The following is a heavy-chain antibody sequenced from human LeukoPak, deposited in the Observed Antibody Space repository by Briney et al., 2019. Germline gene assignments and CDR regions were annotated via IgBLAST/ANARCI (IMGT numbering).Heavy chain of an antibody. CDR2: IYHSGST. CDR3: ARGSYDILTGYPYYFDY. V-gene: IGHV4-38-2*02. Sequence: SETPSLTCTVSGYSISSGYYWGWIRQPPGKGLEWIGSIYHSGSTYYNPSLKSRVTISVDTSKNQFSLKLSSVTAADTAVYYCARGSYDILTGYPYYFDYWGQGTLVTVSS. J-gene: IGHJ4*02. D-gene: IGHD3-9*01. CDR1: GYSISSGYY.